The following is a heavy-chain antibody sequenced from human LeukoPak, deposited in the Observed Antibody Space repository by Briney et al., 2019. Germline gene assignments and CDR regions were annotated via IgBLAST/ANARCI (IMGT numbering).Heavy chain of an antibody. CDR2: INPNSGDT. CDR1: GYIFTGYY. Sequence: ASVKVSCKASGYIFTGYYMHWVRQAPGQGLEWMGWINPNSGDTHYAQKFHGRVTMTSDTSITTGYMELTRLTSDDMAVYYCARDPAAAGNYWGQGTLVSVSS. V-gene: IGHV1-2*02. J-gene: IGHJ4*02. D-gene: IGHD6-13*01. CDR3: ARDPAAAGNY.